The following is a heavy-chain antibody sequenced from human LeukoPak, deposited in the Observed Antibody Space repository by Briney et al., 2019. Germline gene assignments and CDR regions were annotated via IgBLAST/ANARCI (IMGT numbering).Heavy chain of an antibody. CDR2: FDPEDGET. CDR3: ATDETQGNDYVWGSYRYNAFDI. V-gene: IGHV1-24*01. D-gene: IGHD3-16*02. CDR1: GYTLTELS. Sequence: GASVEVSCKVSGYTLTELSMHWVRQAPGKGLEWMGGFDPEDGETIYAQKFQGRVTMTEDTSTDTAYMELSSLRSEDTAVYYCATDETQGNDYVWGSYRYNAFDIWGQGTMVTVSS. J-gene: IGHJ3*02.